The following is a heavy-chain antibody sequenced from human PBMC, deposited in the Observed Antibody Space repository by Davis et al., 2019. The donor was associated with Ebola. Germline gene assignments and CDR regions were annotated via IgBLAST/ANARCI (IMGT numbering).Heavy chain of an antibody. V-gene: IGHV3-73*01. Sequence: GESLKISCAASGFTFSGSAMHWVRQASGKGLEWVGRIRSKANSYATANAASVKGRFTISRDDSKNTAYLQMNSLKTEDTAVYYCTLGGGSGVDYWGQGTLVTVSS. CDR2: IRSKANSYAT. J-gene: IGHJ4*02. CDR3: TLGGGSGVDY. CDR1: GFTFSGSA. D-gene: IGHD3-16*01.